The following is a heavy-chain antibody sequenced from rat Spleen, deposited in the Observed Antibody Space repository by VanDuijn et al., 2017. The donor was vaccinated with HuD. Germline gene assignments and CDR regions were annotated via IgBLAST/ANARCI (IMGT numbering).Heavy chain of an antibody. CDR1: GFTFKNYG. CDR3: ATGAILQWFTY. D-gene: IGHD2-5*01. Sequence: EVQLVESDGGLVQPGRSLKLSCAASGFTFKNYGMSWVRQAPTKGLEWVATISYDGISTFYRDPVRGRFTISSDDAKTTLYLQMDSLRSEDTATYYCATGAILQWFTYWGQGTLVTVSS. CDR2: ISYDGIST. V-gene: IGHV5-29*01. J-gene: IGHJ3*01.